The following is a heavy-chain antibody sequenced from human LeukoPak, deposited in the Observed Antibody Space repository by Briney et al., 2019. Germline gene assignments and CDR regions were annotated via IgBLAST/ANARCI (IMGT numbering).Heavy chain of an antibody. CDR1: GYTFTGYY. CDR2: INPNSGGT. D-gene: IGHD3-10*01. V-gene: IGHV1-2*02. J-gene: IGHJ4*02. Sequence: ASVKVSCKASGYTFTGYYMHWVRQAPGQGLEWMGWINPNSGGTSYAQKFQGRVTMTRDTSISTAYMELSRLRSDDTAVYYCARDRVTMVRGVISYFDYWGQGTLVTVSS. CDR3: ARDRVTMVRGVISYFDY.